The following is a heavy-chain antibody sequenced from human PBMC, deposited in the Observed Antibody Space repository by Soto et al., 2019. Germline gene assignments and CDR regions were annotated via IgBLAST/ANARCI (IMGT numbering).Heavy chain of an antibody. CDR1: GNIFTSHW. Sequence: GESLKISCKGSGNIFTSHWISWVRQMPGKGLEWMGRIDPSDSYTKYSPSFQGHVTISADKSISTAYLQWSSLKASDTAIYYCAIPSDYDILSGYHYYGMDVWGQGTTVTVS. CDR3: AIPSDYDILSGYHYYGMDV. CDR2: IDPSDSYT. J-gene: IGHJ6*02. V-gene: IGHV5-10-1*01. D-gene: IGHD3-9*01.